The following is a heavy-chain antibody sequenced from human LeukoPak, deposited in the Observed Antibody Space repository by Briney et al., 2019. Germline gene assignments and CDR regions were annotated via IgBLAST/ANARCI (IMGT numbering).Heavy chain of an antibody. CDR3: ASQRYDFWSGYKDAFDI. J-gene: IGHJ3*02. CDR2: IYYSGST. Sequence: SSETLSLTCTVSGGSISSSSYYWGWIRQPPGKGLEWIGSIYYSGSTYYNPSLKSRVTISVDTSKNQFSLKLSSVTAADTAVYYCASQRYDFWSGYKDAFDIWGQGTMVTVSS. D-gene: IGHD3-3*01. V-gene: IGHV4-39*01. CDR1: GGSISSSSYY.